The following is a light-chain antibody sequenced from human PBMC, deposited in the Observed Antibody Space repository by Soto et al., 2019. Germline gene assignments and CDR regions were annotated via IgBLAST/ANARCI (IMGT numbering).Light chain of an antibody. CDR3: QQHGSSTWT. V-gene: IGKV3-20*01. J-gene: IGKJ1*01. CDR2: GAS. Sequence: EIVLTQSPGTLSSSPGERATLSCRASQSVTSSYLAWYQQKPGQAPRLLIYGASSRATGIPDRFSGSGSGTDFTLTISRLEPEDFAVYYCQQHGSSTWTFGQGTKVEIK. CDR1: QSVTSSY.